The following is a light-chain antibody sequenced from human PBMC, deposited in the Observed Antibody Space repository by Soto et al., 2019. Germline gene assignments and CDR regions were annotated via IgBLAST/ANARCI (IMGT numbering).Light chain of an antibody. CDR2: EVS. J-gene: IGLJ1*01. CDR3: SSYTSISSLGV. V-gene: IGLV2-14*01. Sequence: QSAPTQPDSVSGSPGQSITISCTGTSSDIGSYNFVSWYQHHPGKAPKLLIYEVSNRPSGVSDRFSGSKSGNTASLTISGLQAEDEADYYCSSYTSISSLGVFGTGTKVTVL. CDR1: SSDIGSYNF.